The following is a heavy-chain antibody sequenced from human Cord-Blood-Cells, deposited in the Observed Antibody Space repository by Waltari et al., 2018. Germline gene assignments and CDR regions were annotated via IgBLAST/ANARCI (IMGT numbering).Heavy chain of an antibody. CDR3: ARPHGSGSYYYFDY. Sequence: QVQLQESGPGLVKPSETLSLTCTVSGGSISSYYWSWIRQPPGKGLEWIGYIYYSGSTNYNPSRKSGVTISVDTSKNQFSLKLSSVTAADTAVYYCARPHGSGSYYYFDYWGQGTLVTVSS. D-gene: IGHD3-10*01. CDR1: GGSISSYY. CDR2: IYYSGST. V-gene: IGHV4-59*08. J-gene: IGHJ4*02.